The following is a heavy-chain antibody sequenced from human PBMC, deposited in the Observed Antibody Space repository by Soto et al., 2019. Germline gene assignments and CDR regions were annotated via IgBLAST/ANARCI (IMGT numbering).Heavy chain of an antibody. CDR1: GFIFDDYA. CDR3: VKVSVSSTWYYLAS. V-gene: IGHV3-9*01. Sequence: GGSLRLSCAASGFIFDDYAMHWVRQAPGKGLEWVSGISWNSGSIGYADSVKGRFTISRDSAKNSLYLQMNSLRAEDTALYYCVKVSVSSTWYYLASRGQRTLVTVSS. D-gene: IGHD6-13*01. CDR2: ISWNSGSI. J-gene: IGHJ4*02.